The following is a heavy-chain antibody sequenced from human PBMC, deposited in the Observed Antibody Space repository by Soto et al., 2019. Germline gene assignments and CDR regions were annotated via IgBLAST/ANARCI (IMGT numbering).Heavy chain of an antibody. V-gene: IGHV1-18*04. D-gene: IGHD3-22*01. Sequence: ASVKVSCKASGYTFTSYGISWVRQAPGQGLEWMGWISAYNGNTNYAQKLQGRVTMTTDTSTSTAYMELRSLRSDDTAVYYCARVDYDAHVLQFDPCRQRPLVTVCS. J-gene: IGHJ5*02. CDR3: ARVDYDAHVLQFDP. CDR1: GYTFTSYG. CDR2: ISAYNGNT.